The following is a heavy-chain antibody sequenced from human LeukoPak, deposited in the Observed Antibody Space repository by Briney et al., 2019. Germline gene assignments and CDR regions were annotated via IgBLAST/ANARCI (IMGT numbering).Heavy chain of an antibody. V-gene: IGHV3-30*18. D-gene: IGHD1-14*01. Sequence: PGRSLRLSCAASGFTFSSYGMHWVRQAPGKGLEWVAVISYDGSNKYYADSVKGRFTISRDNSKNTLYLQMNSLRAEDTAVYYCAKDPELNGDEHWGQGTLVTVSS. CDR1: GFTFSSYG. J-gene: IGHJ1*01. CDR3: AKDPELNGDEH. CDR2: ISYDGSNK.